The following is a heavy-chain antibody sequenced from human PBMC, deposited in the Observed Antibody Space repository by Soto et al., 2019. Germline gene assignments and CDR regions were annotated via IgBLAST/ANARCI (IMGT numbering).Heavy chain of an antibody. V-gene: IGHV1-18*01. J-gene: IGHJ4*02. Sequence: ASVKVSCKAPGYTFTSYGISWVRQAPGQGLEWMGWISAYNGNTNYAQKLQGRVTMTTDTSTSTAYMELRSLRSDDTAVYYCARYYYDRSAYPTLGLFDYGGQGTLVTVSS. D-gene: IGHD3-22*01. CDR3: ARYYYDRSAYPTLGLFDY. CDR1: GYTFTSYG. CDR2: ISAYNGNT.